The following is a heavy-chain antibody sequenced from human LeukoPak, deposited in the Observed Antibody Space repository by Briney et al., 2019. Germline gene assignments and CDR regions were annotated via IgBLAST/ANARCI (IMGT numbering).Heavy chain of an antibody. Sequence: GGSLRLSCAASGFTFSSYEMNWVRQAPGKGLEWVSYISRSGSTIFSADSVKGRYTTSRDNAKNSLFLQMNSLRAEDTAVYYCARVSTGSEYFDYWGQGTLVTVSS. J-gene: IGHJ4*02. CDR2: ISRSGSTI. CDR1: GFTFSSYE. CDR3: ARVSTGSEYFDY. V-gene: IGHV3-48*03.